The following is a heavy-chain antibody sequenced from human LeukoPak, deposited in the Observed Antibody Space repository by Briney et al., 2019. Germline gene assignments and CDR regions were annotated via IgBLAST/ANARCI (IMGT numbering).Heavy chain of an antibody. CDR1: GFTFSSYA. CDR2: ISYDGSNK. D-gene: IGHD3-22*01. CDR3: ARDTLGAYYYDSSGYYDY. Sequence: GGSLRLSCAASGFTFSSYAMHWVRQAPGKGLEWVAVISYDGSNKYYADSVKGRFTISRDNSKNTPYLQMNSLRAEDTAVYYCARDTLGAYYYDSSGYYDYWGQGTLVTVSS. V-gene: IGHV3-30-3*01. J-gene: IGHJ4*02.